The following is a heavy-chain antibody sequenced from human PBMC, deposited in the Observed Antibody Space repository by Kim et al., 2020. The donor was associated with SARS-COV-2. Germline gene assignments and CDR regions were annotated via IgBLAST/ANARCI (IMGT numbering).Heavy chain of an antibody. J-gene: IGHJ4*02. V-gene: IGHV4-39*01. CDR3: ARQPSLGGYFDY. D-gene: IGHD3-16*01. Sequence: SSNPSRRRRVTISVDTSKNQFAQRLGSVTAADTAVYVCARQPSLGGYFDYWGQGTLVTVSS.